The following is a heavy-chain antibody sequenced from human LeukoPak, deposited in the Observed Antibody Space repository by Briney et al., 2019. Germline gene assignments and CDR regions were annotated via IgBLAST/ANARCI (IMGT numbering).Heavy chain of an antibody. V-gene: IGHV3-72*01. D-gene: IGHD3/OR15-3a*01. CDR2: SRNKANSYTT. J-gene: IGHJ4*02. Sequence: PGGSLRLSCAVSGFTFSDHYMDWVRQAPGKGLEWVGRSRNKANSYTTEYAASVKGRFTVLRDDSKNSLYLQMNSLKTEDTAVYYCSRVRTGNNYYDYWGQGTLVTVSS. CDR1: GFTFSDHY. CDR3: SRVRTGNNYYDY.